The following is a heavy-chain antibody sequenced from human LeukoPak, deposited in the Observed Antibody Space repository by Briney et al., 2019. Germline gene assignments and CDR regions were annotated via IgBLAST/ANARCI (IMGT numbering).Heavy chain of an antibody. Sequence: GGPLGLPVPASDFTLIDFWMHGFPKAPGKGLEWVANIHNHGNENYLVDSVKGRFTISRDNARNSLFLQMNSLRAEDTAVYYCSRGDPDYWGQGTLVIVSS. CDR2: IHNHGNEN. CDR3: SRGDPDY. CDR1: DFTLIDFW. J-gene: IGHJ4*02. V-gene: IGHV3-7*01. D-gene: IGHD2-21*02.